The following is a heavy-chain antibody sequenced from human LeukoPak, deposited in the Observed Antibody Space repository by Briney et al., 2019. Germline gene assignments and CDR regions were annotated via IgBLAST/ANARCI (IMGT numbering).Heavy chain of an antibody. CDR3: ARHPRDGYNYFWFDP. CDR2: INHSGST. J-gene: IGHJ5*02. D-gene: IGHD5-24*01. Sequence: SETLSLTCAVYGGSFSGYYWSWIRQPPGKGLEGIGEINHSGSTNYNPSLKSRVTISVDTSKNQFSLKLSSVTAADTAVYYCARHPRDGYNYFWFDPWGQGTLVTVSS. V-gene: IGHV4-34*01. CDR1: GGSFSGYY.